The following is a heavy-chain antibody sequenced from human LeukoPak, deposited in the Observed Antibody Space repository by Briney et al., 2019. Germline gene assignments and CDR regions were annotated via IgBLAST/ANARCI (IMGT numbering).Heavy chain of an antibody. V-gene: IGHV3-7*01. CDR2: IKQDGNEK. D-gene: IGHD2-2*01. CDR1: GFTFSIYW. Sequence: GGSLRLSCAASGFTFSIYWMSWVRQAPGKGLEWVANIKQDGNEKYYVDSVKGRFTISRDNAKNSLYLQINSVRAEDMAVYYCARDHIVVVPTATVDYYYYYMDVWGKGTTVTVSS. J-gene: IGHJ6*03. CDR3: ARDHIVVVPTATVDYYYYYMDV.